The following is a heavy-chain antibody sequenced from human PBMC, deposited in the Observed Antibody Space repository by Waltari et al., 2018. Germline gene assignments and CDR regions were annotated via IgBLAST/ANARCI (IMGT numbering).Heavy chain of an antibody. CDR2: ISSSSSYI. CDR1: GFTFSSYS. Sequence: EVQLVESGGGLVKPGGSLRLSCAASGFTFSSYSMNWVRQAPGKGLEWVSSISSSSSYIYYADSVKGRFTISRDNAKNSLYLQMNSLRAEDTAVYYCARDSGSGWVRRGYYYYGMDVWGQGTTVTVSS. J-gene: IGHJ6*02. D-gene: IGHD6-19*01. V-gene: IGHV3-21*01. CDR3: ARDSGSGWVRRGYYYYGMDV.